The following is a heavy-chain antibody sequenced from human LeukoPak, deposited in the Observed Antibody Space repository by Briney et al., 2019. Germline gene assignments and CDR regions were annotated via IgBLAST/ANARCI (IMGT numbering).Heavy chain of an antibody. Sequence: ASVKVSCKASGGTFSSYAISWVRQAPGQGLEWMGWMNPNSGNTGYAQKFQGRVTMTRNTSISTAYMELSSLRSEDTAVYYCATVGVGYYDSSGHYSAYYFDYWGQGTLVTVSS. CDR1: GGTFSSYA. V-gene: IGHV1-8*02. CDR3: ATVGVGYYDSSGHYSAYYFDY. J-gene: IGHJ4*02. D-gene: IGHD3-22*01. CDR2: MNPNSGNT.